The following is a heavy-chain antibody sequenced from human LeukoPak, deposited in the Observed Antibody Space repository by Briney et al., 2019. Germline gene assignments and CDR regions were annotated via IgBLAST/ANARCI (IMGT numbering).Heavy chain of an antibody. V-gene: IGHV3-23*01. J-gene: IGHJ4*02. Sequence: GGSLRLSCAASGFTFSSHAMSWVRQAPGKGLEWVSSISGSGDNRNYADSVKGRFTISRDNSKNTLYLQMNSLRAEDTAVYYCARRAGAYSHPYDYWGQGTLVTVSS. D-gene: IGHD4/OR15-4a*01. CDR1: GFTFSSHA. CDR3: ARRAGAYSHPYDY. CDR2: ISGSGDNR.